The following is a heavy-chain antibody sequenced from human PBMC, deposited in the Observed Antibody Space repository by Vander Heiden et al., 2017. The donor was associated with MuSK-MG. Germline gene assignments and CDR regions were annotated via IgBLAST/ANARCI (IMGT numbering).Heavy chain of an antibody. Sequence: EVQLMQSGAAVKKPGESPKISCESSGYTFSDYWIGWVRQMPGKGLEWMGIIYPGDSDTRYSPSFQGQVTISADKSVRTAYLQWKSLKASDTAIYFCARADGLYYFDFWGQGTLVTVSS. CDR1: GYTFSDYW. V-gene: IGHV5-51*03. J-gene: IGHJ4*02. CDR2: IYPGDSDT. CDR3: ARADGLYYFDF.